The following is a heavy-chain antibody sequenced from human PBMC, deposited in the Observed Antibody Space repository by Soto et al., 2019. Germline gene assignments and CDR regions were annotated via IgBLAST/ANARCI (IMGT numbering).Heavy chain of an antibody. D-gene: IGHD2-2*03. CDR3: ARDLLDIVVVPAASSAFDI. Sequence: ASVNVSCKASGYTFTSYGISWVRQAPGQGLEWMGWISAYNGNTNYAQKLQGRVTMTTDTSTSTAYMELRSLRSDDTAVYYCARDLLDIVVVPAASSAFDIWGKRTMVTVS. CDR1: GYTFTSYG. J-gene: IGHJ3*02. V-gene: IGHV1-18*01. CDR2: ISAYNGNT.